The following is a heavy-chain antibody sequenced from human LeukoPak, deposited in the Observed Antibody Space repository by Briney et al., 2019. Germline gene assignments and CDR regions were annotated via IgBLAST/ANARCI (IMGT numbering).Heavy chain of an antibody. CDR2: ISSSSSYI. Sequence: PGGSLRLSCAASGFTFSSYSMNWVRQAPGKGLEWVSSISSSSSYIYYADSVKGRFTISRDNAKNSLYLQVNSLRAEDTAVYYCARVGRGGTREDTFDIWGQGTMVTVSS. J-gene: IGHJ3*02. CDR3: ARVGRGGTREDTFDI. V-gene: IGHV3-21*01. D-gene: IGHD3-16*01. CDR1: GFTFSSYS.